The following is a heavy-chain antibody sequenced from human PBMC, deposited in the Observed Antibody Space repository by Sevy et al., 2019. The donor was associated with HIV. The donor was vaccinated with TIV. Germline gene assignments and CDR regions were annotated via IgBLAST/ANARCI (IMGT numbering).Heavy chain of an antibody. D-gene: IGHD6-19*01. CDR2: IKTKTYSRTT. V-gene: IGHV3-49*03. CDR1: GFSFGDYA. J-gene: IGHJ4*02. Sequence: GGSLRLSCTASGFSFGDYAMSWFRQAPGKGLEWVGFIKTKTYSRTTEYAESVKGRFIISSDDSKNMTYLQMNSLNTGDKDVSYCTRDLYTSGWFYFDYWGQGTMVTVSS. CDR3: TRDLYTSGWFYFDY.